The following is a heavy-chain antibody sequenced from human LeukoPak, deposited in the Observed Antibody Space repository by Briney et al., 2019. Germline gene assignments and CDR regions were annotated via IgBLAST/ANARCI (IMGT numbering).Heavy chain of an antibody. CDR3: ARGIAAAGTYYFDY. Sequence: PSETLSLTCAVSGGSISSGGYSWSWIRQPPGKGLEWIGYIYHSGSTYYNPSLKSRVTISVDRSKNQFSLKLSSVTAADTAVYYCARGIAAAGTYYFDYWGQGTLVTVSS. J-gene: IGHJ4*02. V-gene: IGHV4-30-2*01. CDR2: IYHSGST. D-gene: IGHD6-25*01. CDR1: GGSISSGGYS.